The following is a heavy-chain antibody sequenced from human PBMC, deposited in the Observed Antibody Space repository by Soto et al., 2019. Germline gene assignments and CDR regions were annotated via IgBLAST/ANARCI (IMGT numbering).Heavy chain of an antibody. CDR1: GGSVSSGDYY. CDR3: ARVPREVGPTVWFDP. J-gene: IGHJ5*02. V-gene: IGHV4-30-4*01. Sequence: SETLSLTCTVSGGSVSSGDYYWSWIRQPPGKGLEWIGYIYYSGNTYYNPSLKSRVSISVDTSKNQFSLKLTSLTAADTAVYYCARVPREVGPTVWFDPWGQGTQVTVSS. D-gene: IGHD1-26*01. CDR2: IYYSGNT.